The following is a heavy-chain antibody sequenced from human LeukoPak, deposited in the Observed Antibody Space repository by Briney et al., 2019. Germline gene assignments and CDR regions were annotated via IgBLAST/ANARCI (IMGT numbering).Heavy chain of an antibody. J-gene: IGHJ4*02. CDR3: ARRGVVIRVILVGFHKEAYYFDS. V-gene: IGHV3-23*01. CDR1: GITLSNYG. Sequence: GGSLRLSCAVSGITLSNYGMSWVRQAPGKGLERVAGISGSGGRTTYADSVKGRFTISRDNPKNTLYLQMSSLRVEDTAVYFCARRGVVIRVILVGFHKEAYYFDSWGQGALVTVSS. D-gene: IGHD3-22*01. CDR2: ISGSGGRT.